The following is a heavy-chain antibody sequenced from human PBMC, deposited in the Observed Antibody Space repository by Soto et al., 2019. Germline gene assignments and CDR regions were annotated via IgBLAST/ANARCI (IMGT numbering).Heavy chain of an antibody. Sequence: QVRLQESGPGLVKPSKTLSLTCSVSGGSISSPGYYWTWIRQQPGKSLEWIGHIFHSGTTSYNPSLQSRVTISSETSENQFSLNLTSVTAADTAVYFCVTGRWGAYGSPAGWFAPWGRGTLVSVSS. D-gene: IGHD3-16*01. J-gene: IGHJ5*02. CDR2: IFHSGTT. V-gene: IGHV4-31*03. CDR1: GGSISSPGYY. CDR3: VTGRWGAYGSPAGWFAP.